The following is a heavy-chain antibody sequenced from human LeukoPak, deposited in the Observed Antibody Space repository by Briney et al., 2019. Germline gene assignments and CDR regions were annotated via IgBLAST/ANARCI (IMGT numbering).Heavy chain of an antibody. D-gene: IGHD3-3*01. CDR2: IISILDIA. Sequence: SVKVSCKASGGTFSSYTISWVRQAPGQGLERMGRIISILDIANYAQKFQGRVTITADKSTSTAYMELSSLRSEDTAVYYCAREGADFWSGSAQNWFDPWGQGTLVTVSS. CDR3: AREGADFWSGSAQNWFDP. J-gene: IGHJ5*02. CDR1: GGTFSSYT. V-gene: IGHV1-69*04.